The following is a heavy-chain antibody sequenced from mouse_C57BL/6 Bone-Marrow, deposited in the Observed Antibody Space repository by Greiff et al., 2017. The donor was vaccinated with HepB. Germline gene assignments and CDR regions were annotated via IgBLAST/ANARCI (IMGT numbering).Heavy chain of an antibody. CDR2: IDPSDSYA. Sequence: QVQLQQSGAELVMPGASVKLSCKASGYTFTSYWMHWVKQRPGQGLEWIGEIDPSDSYANYNQKFKGKSTLTVDKSSSTAYMQLSSLTSEDSAVYYCARSHYYGSSYYFDYWGQGTTLTVSS. J-gene: IGHJ2*01. D-gene: IGHD1-1*01. CDR1: GYTFTSYW. V-gene: IGHV1-69*01. CDR3: ARSHYYGSSYYFDY.